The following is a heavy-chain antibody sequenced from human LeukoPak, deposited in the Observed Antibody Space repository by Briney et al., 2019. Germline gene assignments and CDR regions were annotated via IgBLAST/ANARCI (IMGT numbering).Heavy chain of an antibody. CDR2: INHSGST. D-gene: IGHD3-22*01. CDR3: ASWGRRLYYDSSGFSYY. CDR1: GGSFSGYY. Sequence: PSETLSLTCAVYGGSFSGYYWSWIRQPPGKGLEWIGEINHSGSTNYNPSLKSRVTISVDTSKDQFSLKLSSVTAADTAVYYCASWGRRLYYDSSGFSYYWGQGTLVTVSS. V-gene: IGHV4-34*01. J-gene: IGHJ4*02.